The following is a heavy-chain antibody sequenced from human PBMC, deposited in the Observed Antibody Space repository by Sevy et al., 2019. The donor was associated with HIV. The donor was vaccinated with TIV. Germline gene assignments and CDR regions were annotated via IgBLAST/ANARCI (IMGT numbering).Heavy chain of an antibody. CDR3: ARGGYCTGGVCYRGRGVFDY. CDR1: GYTFTSYG. D-gene: IGHD2-8*02. CDR2: MSAYNGNT. Sequence: ASVKVSCKASGYTFTSYGISWVRQAPGQGLEWMGWMSAYNGNTNYAQKLQGRVTMTTDTSTSTAYMELRSLRSDDTAVYYCARGGYCTGGVCYRGRGVFDYWGQGTLVTVSS. J-gene: IGHJ4*02. V-gene: IGHV1-18*01.